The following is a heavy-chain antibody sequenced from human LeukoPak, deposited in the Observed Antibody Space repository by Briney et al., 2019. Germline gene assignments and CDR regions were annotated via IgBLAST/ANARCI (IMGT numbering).Heavy chain of an antibody. V-gene: IGHV1-69*05. D-gene: IGHD4-11*01. J-gene: IGHJ6*03. Sequence: PAASVKVSCKASGGTFSSYAISWVRQAPGQGLEWMGGIIPIFGTANYAQKFQGRVTITTDESTSTAYMELSSLRSEDTAVYYCARKGPTVTTDYYYYMDVWGKGTTVTVSS. CDR2: IIPIFGTA. CDR1: GGTFSSYA. CDR3: ARKGPTVTTDYYYYMDV.